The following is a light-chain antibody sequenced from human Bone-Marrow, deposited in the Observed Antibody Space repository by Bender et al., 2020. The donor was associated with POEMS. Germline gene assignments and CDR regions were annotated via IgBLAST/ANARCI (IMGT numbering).Light chain of an antibody. V-gene: IGLV4-69*01. CDR2: LNSDGSH. CDR1: SGHSHYA. J-gene: IGLJ1*01. Sequence: QLMLTQSPSASASLGASVKLTCTLSSGHSHYAIAWHQQQAEKGPRFLMKLNSDGSHNKGDGIPDRFSGSSSGAERYLIISSLQSEDEADYYCQTWGPGIRVFATGTKVTVL. CDR3: QTWGPGIRV.